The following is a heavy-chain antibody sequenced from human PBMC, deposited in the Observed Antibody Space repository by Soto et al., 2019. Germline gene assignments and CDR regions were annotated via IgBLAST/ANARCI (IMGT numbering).Heavy chain of an antibody. CDR2: ISAYNGNT. D-gene: IGHD5-18*01. V-gene: IGHV1-18*01. CDR3: ARVGVVDTAMVAVDY. CDR1: GYTFTSYG. Sequence: ASVKVSCKASGYTFTSYGISWVRQAPGQGLEWMGWISAYNGNTNYAQKLQGRVTMTTDTSTSTAYMELRSLRSDDTAVYYRARVGVVDTAMVAVDYWGQGTLVTVSS. J-gene: IGHJ4*02.